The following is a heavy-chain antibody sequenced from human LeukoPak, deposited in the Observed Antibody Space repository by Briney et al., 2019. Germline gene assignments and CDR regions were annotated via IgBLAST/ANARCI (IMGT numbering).Heavy chain of an antibody. CDR1: GFTVSSNY. CDR2: IYSDGST. V-gene: IGHV3-53*01. J-gene: IGHJ6*02. CDR3: AREGIAAVGTPMDYYNYDMDV. D-gene: IGHD6-13*01. Sequence: GGSLRLSCAASGFTVSSNYISWVRQAPGKGLEWVSVIYSDGSTYYADSVKGRFTISRDSSKNTLYLQMNSLRAEDTAVYYCAREGIAAVGTPMDYYNYDMDVWGQGTTVTVSS.